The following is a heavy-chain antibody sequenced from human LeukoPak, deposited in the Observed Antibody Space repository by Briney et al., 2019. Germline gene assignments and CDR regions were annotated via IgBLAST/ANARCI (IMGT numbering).Heavy chain of an antibody. D-gene: IGHD5-12*01. V-gene: IGHV3-30-3*01. Sequence: GGSLRLSCAASGFTFSSYAMHWVRQARGRGLEWVTVISYDGSNKYYADSVKGRFTLSRNNFKNTLYLQMNSLRAEDTAVYYCAADPLGENSGYDPWGQGTLVTVSS. CDR2: ISYDGSNK. CDR1: GFTFSSYA. CDR3: AADPLGENSGYDP. J-gene: IGHJ5*02.